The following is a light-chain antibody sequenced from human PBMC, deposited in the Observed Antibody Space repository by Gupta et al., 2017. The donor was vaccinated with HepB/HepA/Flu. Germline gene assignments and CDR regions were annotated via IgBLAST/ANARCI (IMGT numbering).Light chain of an antibody. CDR1: ISDVGGYNH. CDR3: CSYAGSYTFYV. Sequence: QSALTQPRSVSGSPGQSVPISCTGTISDVGGYNHVSWYQQHPGKAPKLMIYDVSKRPSGVPDRFSGSKSGNTASLTISGLQAEDEADYYCCSYAGSYTFYVVGTGTKVTVL. CDR2: DVS. J-gene: IGLJ1*01. V-gene: IGLV2-11*01.